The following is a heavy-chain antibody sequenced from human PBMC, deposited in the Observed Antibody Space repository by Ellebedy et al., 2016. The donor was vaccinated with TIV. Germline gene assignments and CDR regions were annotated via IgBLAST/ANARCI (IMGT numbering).Heavy chain of an antibody. CDR2: IYYSGDT. J-gene: IGHJ4*02. Sequence: MPSETLSLTCTVPGGSMRRYYWGWIRQPPGKGLEYIGYIYYSGDTYYSSSLKNRVTISVDDSMNHFSLMVTSVTSADTAVYYCARFVAAHGYDYWGQGTLVTVSS. CDR1: GGSMRRYY. V-gene: IGHV4-59*01. D-gene: IGHD6-25*01. CDR3: ARFVAAHGYDY.